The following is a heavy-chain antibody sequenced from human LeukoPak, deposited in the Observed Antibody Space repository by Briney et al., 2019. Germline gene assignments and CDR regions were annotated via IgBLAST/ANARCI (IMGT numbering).Heavy chain of an antibody. D-gene: IGHD1-26*01. CDR3: AKYSGSLGFDY. V-gene: IGHV3-53*01. J-gene: IGHJ4*02. Sequence: PGGSLRLSCAASGFTFSDYYMSWVRQAPGKGLEWVSVIYSGGSTYYADSVKGRFTISRDNSKNTLYLQMNSLRAEDTAVYYCAKYSGSLGFDYWGQGTLDTVSS. CDR2: IYSGGST. CDR1: GFTFSDYY.